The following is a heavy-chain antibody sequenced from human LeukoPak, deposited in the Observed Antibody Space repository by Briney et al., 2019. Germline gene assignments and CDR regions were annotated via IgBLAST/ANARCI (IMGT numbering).Heavy chain of an antibody. Sequence: TGGSLRLSCAASGFTFSSYGMHWVRRAPGKGLEWVAFIRYDGSNKYYADSVKGRFTISRDNSKNTLYLQMNSLRAEDTAVYYCAKDAKYCTNGVCYRDYMDVWGKGTTVTVSS. D-gene: IGHD2-8*01. CDR2: IRYDGSNK. CDR1: GFTFSSYG. CDR3: AKDAKYCTNGVCYRDYMDV. V-gene: IGHV3-30*02. J-gene: IGHJ6*03.